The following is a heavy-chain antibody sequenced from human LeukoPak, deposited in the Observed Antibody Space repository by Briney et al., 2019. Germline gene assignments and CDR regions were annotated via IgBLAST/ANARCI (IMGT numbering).Heavy chain of an antibody. Sequence: GESLTLSCAASGFTFRSYSMNWLRQAPGKGLEWVSSISSSNSYLYYVDSVKGRFTISRDNAKNSLYLQMNSLRAEDTAVYYCARAQCIMITFGGVIVFDYWGQGTLVTVSS. CDR2: ISSSNSYL. V-gene: IGHV3-21*01. D-gene: IGHD3-16*02. CDR3: ARAQCIMITFGGVIVFDY. J-gene: IGHJ4*02. CDR1: GFTFRSYS.